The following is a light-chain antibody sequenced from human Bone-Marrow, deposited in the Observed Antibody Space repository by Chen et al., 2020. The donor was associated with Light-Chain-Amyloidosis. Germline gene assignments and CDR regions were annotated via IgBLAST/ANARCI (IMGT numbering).Light chain of an antibody. CDR3: QSADSSGTYEVI. J-gene: IGLJ2*01. CDR2: RDT. Sequence: SYELTQPPSVSVSPGQTARLTCSGDDLPTKYAYWYQQKPGQAPVLVIHRDTGRPSGVSERFSGSSSGTTATLTISRVQAEDEADYHCQSADSSGTYEVIFGGGTKLTVL. V-gene: IGLV3-25*03. CDR1: DLPTKY.